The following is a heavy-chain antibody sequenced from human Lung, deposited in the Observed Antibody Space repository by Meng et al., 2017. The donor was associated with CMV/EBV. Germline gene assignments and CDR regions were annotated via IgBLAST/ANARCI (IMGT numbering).Heavy chain of an antibody. D-gene: IGHD2-15*01. J-gene: IGHJ3*02. CDR3: ARQIGNAAHDAFDI. CDR1: GYSFTSYW. CDR2: IYPSDSDT. V-gene: IGHV5-51*01. Sequence: SXKGSGYSFTSYWIGWVRQMPGKGLEWMGIIYPSDSDTRYSPSFQGQVTISADKSISTAYLQWSSLKASDTAMYYCARQIGNAAHDAFDIWGQGTXVTVSS.